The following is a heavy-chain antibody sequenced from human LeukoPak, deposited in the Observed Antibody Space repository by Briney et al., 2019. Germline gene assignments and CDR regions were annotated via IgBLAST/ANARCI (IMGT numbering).Heavy chain of an antibody. J-gene: IGHJ6*02. CDR3: AREYYYGSGSYTNGMDV. CDR2: ISSSSYI. Sequence: KTGGSLRLSCAAPGFTFSSYSMNWVRQAPGKGLEWVSSISSSSYIYYADSVKGRFTISRDNAKNSLYLQMNSLRAEDTAVYYCAREYYYGSGSYTNGMDVWGQGTTVTVSS. CDR1: GFTFSSYS. D-gene: IGHD3-10*01. V-gene: IGHV3-21*01.